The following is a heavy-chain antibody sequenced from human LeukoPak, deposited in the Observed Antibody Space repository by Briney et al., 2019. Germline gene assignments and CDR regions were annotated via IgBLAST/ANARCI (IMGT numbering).Heavy chain of an antibody. D-gene: IGHD1-14*01. V-gene: IGHV3-21*01. CDR1: GFTFSSYS. CDR3: ARDLRRVSEY. Sequence: GGSLRLSCAASGFTFSSYSMNWVRQAPGKGLEWVSSISSDSSYIYYADSLKGRFTISRDNARYSLYLQMNNLRAEDTAVYYCARDLRRVSEYWGQGTLVTVSS. CDR2: ISSDSSYI. J-gene: IGHJ4*02.